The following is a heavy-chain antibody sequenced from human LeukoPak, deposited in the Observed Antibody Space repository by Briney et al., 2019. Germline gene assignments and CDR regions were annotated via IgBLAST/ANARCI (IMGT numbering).Heavy chain of an antibody. CDR3: AREGLRGRRYYDILTGPDWFDP. V-gene: IGHV4-61*02. Sequence: KPSQTLSLTCTVSGGSISSGSYYWSWIRQPAGKGLEWIGRIYTSGSTNYNPSLKSRVTISIDTSKNHFSLKLSSVTAADTAVYYCAREGLRGRRYYDILTGPDWFDPWGQGTLVTVSS. J-gene: IGHJ5*02. CDR1: GGSISSGSYY. D-gene: IGHD3-9*01. CDR2: IYTSGST.